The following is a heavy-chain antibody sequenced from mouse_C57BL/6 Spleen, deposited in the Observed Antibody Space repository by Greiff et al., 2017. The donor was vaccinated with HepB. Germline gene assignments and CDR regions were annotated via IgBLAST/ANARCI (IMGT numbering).Heavy chain of an antibody. V-gene: IGHV1-50*01. CDR3: ARREDY. Sequence: VQLQQSGAELVKPGASVKLSCKASGYTFTSYWMQWVKQRPGQGLEWIGEIDPSDSYTNYNQKFKGKATLTVDTSSSTAYMQLSSLTSEDSAVYYCARREDYWGQGTLVTVSA. J-gene: IGHJ3*01. CDR2: IDPSDSYT. CDR1: GYTFTSYW.